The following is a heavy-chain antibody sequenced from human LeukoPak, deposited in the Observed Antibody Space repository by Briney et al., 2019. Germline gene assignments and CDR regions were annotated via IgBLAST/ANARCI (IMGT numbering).Heavy chain of an antibody. CDR3: AKVRGYSFGYFDY. J-gene: IGHJ4*02. CDR2: ISWNSGTI. V-gene: IGHV3-9*01. Sequence: GGSLRLSCAASGFRFDDYAMHWVRQAPGKGLEWVSGISWNSGTIAYADSVKGRFTISRDNAKNSLYLQMNSLRAEDTALYYRAKVRGYSFGYFDYWGQGTLVTVSS. CDR1: GFRFDDYA. D-gene: IGHD5-18*01.